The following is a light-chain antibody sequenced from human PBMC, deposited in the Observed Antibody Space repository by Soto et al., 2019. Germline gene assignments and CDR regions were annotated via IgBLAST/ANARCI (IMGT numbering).Light chain of an antibody. J-gene: IGKJ5*01. Sequence: EIVLTQSPGTLSLSPGERATLSCRASQSVSSSLAWYQQKPGLAPTLLISDASSRASGVPDRFTGGGSGTDFTLTIRRLEPEDFALYYCQQYAGSPITFGQGTRLET. CDR2: DAS. V-gene: IGKV3-20*01. CDR1: QSVSSS. CDR3: QQYAGSPIT.